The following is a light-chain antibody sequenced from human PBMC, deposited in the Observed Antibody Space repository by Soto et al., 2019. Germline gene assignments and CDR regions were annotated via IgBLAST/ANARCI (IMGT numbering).Light chain of an antibody. V-gene: IGKV3D-7*01. CDR1: QGVSSSY. Sequence: PGERATLSCRASQGVSSSYLSWYQQKPGQASRLLIYGASTRATGIPARFSGSGSGTDFTLTISSLQPEDFAVYYCQQDYNSPGTFGQGTKVEIK. CDR2: GAS. J-gene: IGKJ1*01. CDR3: QQDYNSPGT.